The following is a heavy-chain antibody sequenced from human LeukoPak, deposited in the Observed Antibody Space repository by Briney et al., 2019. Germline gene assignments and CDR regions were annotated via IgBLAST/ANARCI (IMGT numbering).Heavy chain of an antibody. Sequence: PGGSLRLSCAASGFIFNSYWMHWVRQAPGKGLVWVSRINSDGSSTDYADSVKGRFTISRDNAKNTLYLQMNSLRAEDTAVYYCARVPNVFEYWGQGTLVTVSS. CDR1: GFIFNSYW. V-gene: IGHV3-74*01. J-gene: IGHJ4*02. D-gene: IGHD1-1*01. CDR3: ARVPNVFEY. CDR2: INSDGSST.